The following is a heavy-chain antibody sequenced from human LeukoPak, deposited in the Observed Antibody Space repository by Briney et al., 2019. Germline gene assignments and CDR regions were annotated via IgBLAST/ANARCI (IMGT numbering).Heavy chain of an antibody. Sequence: GASVKLSCKASGYTFTSYYMHWLRQAPGQGLEWMGGMIPIFGTANYAQKFQGRVTITTDESTSTAYMELSSLRSDDTAVYYCARKLAAAGTVGWFDPWGQGTLVTVSS. D-gene: IGHD6-13*01. CDR2: MIPIFGTA. V-gene: IGHV1-69*05. J-gene: IGHJ5*02. CDR1: GYTFTSYY. CDR3: ARKLAAAGTVGWFDP.